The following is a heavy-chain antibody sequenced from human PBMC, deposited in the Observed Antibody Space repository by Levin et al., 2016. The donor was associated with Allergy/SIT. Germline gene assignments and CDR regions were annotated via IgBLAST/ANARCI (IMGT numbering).Heavy chain of an antibody. J-gene: IGHJ6*02. Sequence: GESLKISCAASGFTFSSYSMNWVRQAPGKGLEWVSSISSSSSYIYYADSVKGRFTISRDNAKNSLYLQMNSLRAEDTAVYYCARDSGSTSYYYYGMDVWGQGTTVTVSS. CDR2: ISSSSSYI. CDR1: GFTFSSYS. V-gene: IGHV3-21*01. D-gene: IGHD2-2*01. CDR3: ARDSGSTSYYYYGMDV.